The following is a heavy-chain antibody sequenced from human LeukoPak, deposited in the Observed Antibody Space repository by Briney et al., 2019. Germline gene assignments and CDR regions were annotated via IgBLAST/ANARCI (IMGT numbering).Heavy chain of an antibody. Sequence: XXSLXLSCAASGFTFNNAWMTWVRQAPGKGLEWVGLIKNTVHGGTSESAGSVKGRFIISRDDSKNILYLQMNNLKTEDTGVYYCSTMENYYDDSHFDYWGQGTLVTVSS. V-gene: IGHV3-15*01. CDR1: GFTFNNAW. CDR2: IKNTVHGGTS. D-gene: IGHD3-22*01. J-gene: IGHJ4*02. CDR3: STMENYYDDSHFDY.